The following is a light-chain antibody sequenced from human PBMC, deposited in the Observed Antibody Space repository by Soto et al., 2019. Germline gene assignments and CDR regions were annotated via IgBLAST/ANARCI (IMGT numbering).Light chain of an antibody. Sequence: EIVMTQSPGTLSLSRGERATLSGRASERIYSAYLGWYQQKPGQAPRLLIYGTSSRATGIPDRFSGSGSGTDFTLTINRLEPEDFAVYYCQQYITSPRTFGQGTKVDIK. CDR2: GTS. J-gene: IGKJ1*01. V-gene: IGKV3-20*01. CDR1: ERIYSAY. CDR3: QQYITSPRT.